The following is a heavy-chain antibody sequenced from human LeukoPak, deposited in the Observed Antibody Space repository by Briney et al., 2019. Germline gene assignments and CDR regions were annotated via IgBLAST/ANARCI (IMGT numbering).Heavy chain of an antibody. V-gene: IGHV3-7*04. CDR3: ARGSGDY. Sequence: GGSLRLSCAASGLTFSGYWMNWVRQAPGKGLEWVANIKPDGSEKYYVDSVKGRFAISRDNAKNSLYLQMTSLRAEDTAVYYCARGSGDYSGQGTLVTVSS. CDR2: IKPDGSEK. CDR1: GLTFSGYW. J-gene: IGHJ4*02.